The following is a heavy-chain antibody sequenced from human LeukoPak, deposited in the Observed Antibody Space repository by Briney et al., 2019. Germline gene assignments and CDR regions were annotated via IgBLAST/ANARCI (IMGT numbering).Heavy chain of an antibody. V-gene: IGHV3-48*01. D-gene: IGHD6-6*01. CDR3: ARGGVYSTSAVDY. J-gene: IGHJ4*02. CDR1: GFTFSNFG. CDR2: ISSSSSTI. Sequence: GGSLRLSCAASGFTFSNFGMNWVRQAPGKGLEWVSYISSSSSTIYYADSVKGRFTISRDNAKNTLYLQMNSLRAEDTAVYYCARGGVYSTSAVDYWGQGTLVTVSS.